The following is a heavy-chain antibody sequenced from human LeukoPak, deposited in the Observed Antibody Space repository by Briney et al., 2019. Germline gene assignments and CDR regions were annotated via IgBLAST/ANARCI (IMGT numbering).Heavy chain of an antibody. Sequence: ASVNVSFKVSGYTLTELSMHWVRQAPGKGLEWMGGFDPEDGETIYAQKFQGRVTMTEDTSTDTAYMELSSLRSEDTAVYYCATIAAAGTGWFDPWGQGTLVTVSS. V-gene: IGHV1-24*01. CDR2: FDPEDGET. J-gene: IGHJ5*02. D-gene: IGHD6-13*01. CDR3: ATIAAAGTGWFDP. CDR1: GYTLTELS.